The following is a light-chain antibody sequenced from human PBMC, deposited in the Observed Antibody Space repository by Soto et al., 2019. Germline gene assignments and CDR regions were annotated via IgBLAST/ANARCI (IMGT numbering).Light chain of an antibody. CDR3: QQRSNWPS. Sequence: EIVLTQSPATLSLSPGERATLSCRASQSVGNYLAWYQQKPGHPPRLLIYDASNRATGIPLRFSGSGSGTDFTLTISSLEPEDFAVYYCQQRSNWPSFGQGTRLEI. V-gene: IGKV3-11*01. CDR1: QSVGNY. J-gene: IGKJ2*01. CDR2: DAS.